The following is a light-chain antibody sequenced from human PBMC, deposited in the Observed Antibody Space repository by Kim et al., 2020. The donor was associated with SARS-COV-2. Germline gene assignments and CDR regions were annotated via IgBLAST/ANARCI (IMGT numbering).Light chain of an antibody. CDR2: GAS. CDR3: QQYYNWPYT. J-gene: IGKJ2*01. CDR1: QSITSN. V-gene: IGKV3-15*01. Sequence: SVSPGERPPLSCRASQSITSNLVWYQQKPGQTPRVLIYGASTRATGIPDKFSASGSGTEFTLTISSLQSEDFAVYFCQQYYNWPYTFGQGTKLEI.